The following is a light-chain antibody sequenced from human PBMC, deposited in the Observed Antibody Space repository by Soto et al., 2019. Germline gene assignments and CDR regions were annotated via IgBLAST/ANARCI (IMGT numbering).Light chain of an antibody. CDR1: TGAVTSGHY. CDR3: LLFYSGYRPV. J-gene: IGLJ1*01. CDR2: DTS. Sequence: QAVVTQEPSLTVSPGGTVSLTCGSSTGAVTSGHYPYWFQQKPGQAPRRLIYDTSGKHSWPPALFSGSLLGGKAALTLSGAQPEDEAEYYCLLFYSGYRPVFETGTTVTVL. V-gene: IGLV7-46*01.